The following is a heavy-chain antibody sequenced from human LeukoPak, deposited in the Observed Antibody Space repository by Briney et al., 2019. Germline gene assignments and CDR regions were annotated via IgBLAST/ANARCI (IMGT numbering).Heavy chain of an antibody. Sequence: GGSLRLSCAASGFTFSRYRMSWVRQAPGKGLEWVANIKQDGSEKHYVDSVKGRFTISRDNAKNSLYLQMNSLRAEDTAVYYCARGSSSSLHYFDYWGQGTLVTVSS. J-gene: IGHJ4*02. CDR1: GFTFSRYR. CDR3: ARGSSSSLHYFDY. D-gene: IGHD6-6*01. CDR2: IKQDGSEK. V-gene: IGHV3-7*01.